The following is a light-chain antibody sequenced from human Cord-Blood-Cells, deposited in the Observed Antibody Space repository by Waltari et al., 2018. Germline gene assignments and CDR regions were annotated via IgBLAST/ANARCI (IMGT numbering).Light chain of an antibody. J-gene: IGKJ2*01. CDR2: GAS. Sequence: VLLHPTGPLSLSTGERATHPCRASQSVSSSYLAWYQQKPGQAPSLLIYGASSRATGIPDRFSGSGSGTDFTLTISRLEPEDFAVYYCQQYCSSPYTFGEGTKLEIK. V-gene: IGKV3-20*01. CDR1: QSVSSSY. CDR3: QQYCSSPYT.